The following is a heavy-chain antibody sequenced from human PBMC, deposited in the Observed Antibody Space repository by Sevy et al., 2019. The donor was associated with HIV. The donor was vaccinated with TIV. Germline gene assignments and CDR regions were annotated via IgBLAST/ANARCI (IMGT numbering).Heavy chain of an antibody. CDR3: ARRSTGIVGTHFDY. CDR2: IYPGDSDA. D-gene: IGHD1-26*01. Sequence: GESLKISCKGSGYSFTSYWIGWVRQMPGKGLEWMGTIYPGDSDARYSPSFQGQVTISAAMSTSTAYLQCSSLKASDTAMYYCARRSTGIVGTHFDYWGQGTLVTVSS. CDR1: GYSFTSYW. V-gene: IGHV5-51*01. J-gene: IGHJ4*02.